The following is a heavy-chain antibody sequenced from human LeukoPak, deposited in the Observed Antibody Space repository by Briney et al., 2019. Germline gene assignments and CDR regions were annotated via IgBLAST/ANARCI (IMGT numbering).Heavy chain of an antibody. CDR3: ARDVYRITMVRGVSPRLDY. V-gene: IGHV1-2*02. CDR2: INPNSGGT. Sequence: GASVKVSCKASGYTFTGYYMHWVRQAPGQGLEWMGWINPNSGGTNYAQKFQGRVTMTRDTSISTAYMELSRLRSDDTAVYYCARDVYRITMVRGVSPRLDYWGQGTLVTVSS. J-gene: IGHJ4*02. CDR1: GYTFTGYY. D-gene: IGHD3-10*01.